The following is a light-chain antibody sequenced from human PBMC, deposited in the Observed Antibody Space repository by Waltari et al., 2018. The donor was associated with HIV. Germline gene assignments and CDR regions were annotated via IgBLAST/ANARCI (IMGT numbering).Light chain of an antibody. CDR2: GAS. Sequence: EIVLTQSPGTLSLSPGERATLSCRASQSVSNSYLAWYQQKSGKAPRLLIYGASSRATGIPDRFSGSGSGADFTLTISRLEPEDFAMYYCQQYGGSLFTFGPGTKVDIK. CDR1: QSVSNSY. CDR3: QQYGGSLFT. J-gene: IGKJ3*01. V-gene: IGKV3-20*01.